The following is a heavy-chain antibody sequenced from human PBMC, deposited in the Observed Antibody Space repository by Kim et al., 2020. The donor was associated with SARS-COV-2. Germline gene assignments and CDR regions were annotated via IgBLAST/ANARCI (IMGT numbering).Heavy chain of an antibody. CDR2: IYPGDSDS. CDR1: GYTFSTNW. D-gene: IGHD6-13*01. V-gene: IGHV5-51*01. CDR3: ARRGLPGSTFDS. Sequence: GESLKISCKGSGYTFSTNWIGWVRQMPGKGLEWMGIIYPGDSDSRYSPSFQGQVTFSADKSIATAYLHWSSLRASDTAMYYCARRGLPGSTFDSWGQGTLVTVSS. J-gene: IGHJ4*02.